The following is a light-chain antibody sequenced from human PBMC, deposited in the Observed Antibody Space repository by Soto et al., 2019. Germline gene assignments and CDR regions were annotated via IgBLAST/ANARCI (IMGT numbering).Light chain of an antibody. V-gene: IGLV2-8*01. CDR2: EVS. J-gene: IGLJ2*01. CDR1: SSDVGAYNY. Sequence: QSVLTQPPSASGSPGQSVTISCTGTSSDVGAYNYVSWYQQHPGKAPKLMIYEVSKRPSGVPDRFSGSKSGNTASLTVSGLQAEDEADYYCSSYASSNNFVFGGGTKLTVL. CDR3: SSYASSNNFV.